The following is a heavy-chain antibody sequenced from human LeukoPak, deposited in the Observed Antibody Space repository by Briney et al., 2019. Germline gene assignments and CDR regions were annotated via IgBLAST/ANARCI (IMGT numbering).Heavy chain of an antibody. CDR1: GYTFTGYY. CDR2: INPNSGGT. V-gene: IGHV1-2*06. Sequence: ASVKVSCKASGYTFTGYYMHWVRQAPGQGLEWMGRINPNSGGTNYAQNVKCRVTMTRDTAIRTAYVELSRLRSDDTAVYYCARASDILAAAGKYYFDYWGQGTLVTVSS. J-gene: IGHJ4*02. D-gene: IGHD6-13*01. CDR3: ARASDILAAAGKYYFDY.